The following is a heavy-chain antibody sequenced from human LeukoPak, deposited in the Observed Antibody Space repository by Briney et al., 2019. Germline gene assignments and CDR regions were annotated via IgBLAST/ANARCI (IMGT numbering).Heavy chain of an antibody. CDR3: ARAMPHDNWFNP. CDR2: INGDLTNT. V-gene: IGHV3-74*03. J-gene: IGHJ5*02. Sequence: GGSLRLSCAASGFTFTDYWMHWVRQVAGKGLVWVSRINGDLTNTTYADTVKGRFTISRDNAKNTLYLQMNSLRAEDTAVYYCARAMPHDNWFNPWGQGSLVTVSS. D-gene: IGHD2-2*01. CDR1: GFTFTDYW.